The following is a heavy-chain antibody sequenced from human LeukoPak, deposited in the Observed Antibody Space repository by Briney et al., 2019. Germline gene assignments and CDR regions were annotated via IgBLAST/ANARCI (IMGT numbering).Heavy chain of an antibody. CDR1: GGSISSSSYY. J-gene: IGHJ3*02. CDR2: IYYSGST. V-gene: IGHV4-39*01. D-gene: IGHD4-23*01. Sequence: SETLSLTCTVSGGSISSSSYYWGWIRQPPGKGLEWIGSIYYSGSTYYNPSLKSRVTISVVTSKNQFSLKLSSVTAADTAVYYCARAYDYGGSGRFFDIWGQGTMATVSS. CDR3: ARAYDYGGSGRFFDI.